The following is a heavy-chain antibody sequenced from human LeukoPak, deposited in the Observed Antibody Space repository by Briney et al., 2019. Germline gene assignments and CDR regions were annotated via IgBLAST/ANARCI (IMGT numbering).Heavy chain of an antibody. CDR1: GYTFTGYY. D-gene: IGHD3-3*01. CDR2: INPNSGGT. CDR3: ARDVRFLEWLPERYYYYYMDV. V-gene: IGHV1-2*02. Sequence: GSVTVSCKASGYTFTGYYMHWVRQAPGQGLEWLRWINPNSGGTNYAQMFQGRFTIDRDTTISPAYMDLSRLRADDTAVYYCARDVRFLEWLPERYYYYYMDVWGKGTTVTVSS. J-gene: IGHJ6*03.